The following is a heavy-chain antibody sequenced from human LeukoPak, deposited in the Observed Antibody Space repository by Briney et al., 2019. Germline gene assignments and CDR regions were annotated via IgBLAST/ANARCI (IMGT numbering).Heavy chain of an antibody. CDR3: TRDPVVVPAAIGLYYYYYMDV. J-gene: IGHJ6*03. D-gene: IGHD2-2*01. CDR2: IRSKAYGGTT. V-gene: IGHV3-49*04. CDR1: GFTFGDYA. Sequence: GGSLRLSCTASGFTFGDYAMSWVRQAPGKGLEWVGFIRSKAYGGTTEYAASVKGRFTISRDDSKSIAYLQMNSLKTEDIAVYYCTRDPVVVPAAIGLYYYYYMDVWGKGTTVTISS.